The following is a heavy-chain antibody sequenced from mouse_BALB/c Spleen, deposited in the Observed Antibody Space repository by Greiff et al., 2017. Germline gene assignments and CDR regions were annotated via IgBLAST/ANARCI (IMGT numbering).Heavy chain of an antibody. V-gene: IGHV1-7*01. CDR1: GYTFTSYW. J-gene: IGHJ4*01. D-gene: IGHD1-2*01. CDR2: INPSTGYT. Sequence: VQLQQSGADLVKPGASVKMSCTASGYTFTSYWMHWVKQRPGQGLEWIGYINPSTGYTEYNQKFKNKATLTADKSSTTAYMQLSSLTSEASAVYYSARRGTATATYYAMDYWGEGTPVTVSS. CDR3: ARRGTATATYYAMDY.